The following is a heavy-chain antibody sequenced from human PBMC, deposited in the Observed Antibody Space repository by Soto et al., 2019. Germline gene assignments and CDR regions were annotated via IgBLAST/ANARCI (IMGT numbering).Heavy chain of an antibody. Sequence: PSETLSLTCTVSGGSISSYYWSWIRQPPGKGLEWIGYIYYSGSTNYNPSLKSRVTISVDTSKNQFSLKLSSVTAADTAVYYCARVSTPIYFDYWGQGTLVTVSS. J-gene: IGHJ4*02. CDR3: ARVSTPIYFDY. CDR1: GGSISSYY. V-gene: IGHV4-59*01. D-gene: IGHD2-21*01. CDR2: IYYSGST.